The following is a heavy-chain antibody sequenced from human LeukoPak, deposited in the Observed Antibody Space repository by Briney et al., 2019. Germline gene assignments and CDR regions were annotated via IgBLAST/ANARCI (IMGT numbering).Heavy chain of an antibody. V-gene: IGHV3-23*01. J-gene: IGHJ4*02. Sequence: PGGSLRLSCAASGFTFSSYAMSWVRQAPGKGLEWVSAISGSGGSTYYADSVKGRFTISRDNSRNTLYLQMNSLRAGDTAVYFCAKEGAVAGILDYWGQGTLVTVSS. CDR1: GFTFSSYA. CDR3: AKEGAVAGILDY. D-gene: IGHD6-19*01. CDR2: ISGSGGST.